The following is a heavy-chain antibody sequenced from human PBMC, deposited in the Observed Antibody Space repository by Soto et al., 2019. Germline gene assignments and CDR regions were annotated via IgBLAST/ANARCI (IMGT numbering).Heavy chain of an antibody. CDR1: GFTFSSYA. V-gene: IGHV3-23*01. CDR3: AKLRSQWLMGKDAFDI. CDR2: ISGSGGRT. J-gene: IGHJ3*02. D-gene: IGHD6-19*01. Sequence: PGGSLRLSCAASGFTFSSYAMSWVRQAPGKGLEWVSTISGSGGRTDYADSVKGRFTISRDNSKNTLYLQMNSLRADDTAVYYCAKLRSQWLMGKDAFDIWGQGTMVTVSS.